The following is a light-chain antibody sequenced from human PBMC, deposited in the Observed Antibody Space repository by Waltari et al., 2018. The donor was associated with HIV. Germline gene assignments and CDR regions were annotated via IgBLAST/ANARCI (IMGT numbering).Light chain of an antibody. CDR2: GAS. J-gene: IGKJ2*01. CDR1: QGVSRY. CDR3: QHNYNNPRI. Sequence: IRVTQSPPSLSASVGDRVNITCRTSQGVSRYLSWYQQKPGKAPKLLIYGASNLQSGVPSRFSGSGSATDFSLTISNLQPEDFATYFCQHNYNNPRIFGQGTRLEIK. V-gene: IGKV1-39*01.